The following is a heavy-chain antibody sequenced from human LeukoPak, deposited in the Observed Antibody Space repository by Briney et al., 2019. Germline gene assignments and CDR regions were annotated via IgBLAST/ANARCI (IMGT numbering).Heavy chain of an antibody. D-gene: IGHD6-13*01. V-gene: IGHV4-34*01. CDR3: ARRGRQQLVRGYFDY. CDR2: INHSGST. J-gene: IGHJ4*02. Sequence: PSETLSLTCAVYGGSFSGYYWSWIRQPPGKGLEWIGEINHSGSTNYNPSLKSRVTISVDTSKNQFSLKLSSVTAADTAVYYCARRGRQQLVRGYFDYWGQGTLVTVSS. CDR1: GGSFSGYY.